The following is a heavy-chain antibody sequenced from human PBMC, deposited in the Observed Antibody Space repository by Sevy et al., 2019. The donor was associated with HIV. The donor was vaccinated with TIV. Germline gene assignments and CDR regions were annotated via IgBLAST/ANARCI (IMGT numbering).Heavy chain of an antibody. CDR3: AKARAPYYYDSSGLVYYYYGMDV. CDR2: ISYDGSNK. CDR1: GFTFSSYG. J-gene: IGHJ6*02. V-gene: IGHV3-30*18. D-gene: IGHD3-22*01. Sequence: GGSLRLSCAASGFTFSSYGMLWVRQAPGKGLEWVAVISYDGSNKYYADSVKGRFTISRDNSKNTLYLQMNSLRAEDTAVYYCAKARAPYYYDSSGLVYYYYGMDVWGQGTTVTVSS.